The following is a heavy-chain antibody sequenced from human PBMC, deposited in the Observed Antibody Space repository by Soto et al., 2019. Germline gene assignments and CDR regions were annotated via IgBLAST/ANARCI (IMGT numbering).Heavy chain of an antibody. D-gene: IGHD6-13*01. CDR2: IYPGDSDT. CDR1: GYSFTSYW. Sequence: GESLKISCKGSGYSFTSYWIGWVRQMPGKGPEWMGIIYPGDSDTRYSPSFQGQVTISADKSISTAYLQWSSLKASDTAMYYCARKTAADTHAFDIWGQGTMVTVSS. V-gene: IGHV5-51*01. J-gene: IGHJ3*02. CDR3: ARKTAADTHAFDI.